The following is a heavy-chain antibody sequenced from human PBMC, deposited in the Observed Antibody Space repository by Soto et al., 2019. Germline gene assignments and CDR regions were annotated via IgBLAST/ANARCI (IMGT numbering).Heavy chain of an antibody. CDR3: ARDGQWQIWYYYYGMDV. V-gene: IGHV3-30-3*01. D-gene: IGHD6-19*01. Sequence: GGSLRLSCAASGFTFSSYAMHWVRQAPGKGLEWVAVISYDGSNKYYADSVKGRFTISRDNSKNTLYLQMNSLRAEDTAVYYCARDGQWQIWYYYYGMDVWGQGTTVTVSS. J-gene: IGHJ6*02. CDR1: GFTFSSYA. CDR2: ISYDGSNK.